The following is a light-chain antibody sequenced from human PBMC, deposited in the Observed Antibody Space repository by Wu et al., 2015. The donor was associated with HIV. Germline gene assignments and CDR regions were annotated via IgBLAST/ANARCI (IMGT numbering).Light chain of an antibody. Sequence: EFVLTQSPDTLSLSSGERATLSCRAGQSVSSSYLAWFQQKPGQAPRLLIYGASSRATDVPDRFSGSGSGTDFTLTISRLEPEDFAVYYCQHYGSSPFTFGPGTKVEIK. J-gene: IGKJ3*01. V-gene: IGKV3-20*01. CDR3: QHYGSSPFT. CDR2: GAS. CDR1: QSVSSSY.